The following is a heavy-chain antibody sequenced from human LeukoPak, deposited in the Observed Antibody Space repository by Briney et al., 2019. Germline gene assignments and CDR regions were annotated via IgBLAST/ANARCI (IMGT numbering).Heavy chain of an antibody. CDR2: IYYSGNT. J-gene: IGHJ4*02. CDR1: GFTVSANY. V-gene: IGHV3-66*01. Sequence: PGGSLRLSCAASGFTVSANYISWVRQAPGKGPEWVSVIYYSGNTYYADSVKGRFTISADNSKNTLYLQMNSLRAEDTAVYYCARGILEYSGYDYWGQGTLDTVSS. CDR3: ARGILEYSGYDY. D-gene: IGHD5-12*01.